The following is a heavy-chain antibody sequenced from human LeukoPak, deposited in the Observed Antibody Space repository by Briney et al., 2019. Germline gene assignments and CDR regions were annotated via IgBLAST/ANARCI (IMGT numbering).Heavy chain of an antibody. CDR2: INPNSGGT. J-gene: IGHJ4*02. D-gene: IGHD3-3*01. Sequence: ASVKVSCKASGYTFTGYYMHWLRQAPGQGLEWMGRINPNSGGTNYAQKFQGRVTMPRDTSISTDYMELSRLRSDDTAVYYCARAEGSTIFGVVTNLYYFDYWGQGTLVTVSS. CDR3: ARAEGSTIFGVVTNLYYFDY. V-gene: IGHV1-2*06. CDR1: GYTFTGYY.